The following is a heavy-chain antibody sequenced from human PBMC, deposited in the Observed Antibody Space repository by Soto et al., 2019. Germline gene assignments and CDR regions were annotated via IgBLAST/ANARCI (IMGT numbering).Heavy chain of an antibody. V-gene: IGHV3-33*01. CDR1: GFAFSSYG. Sequence: QVQLVESGGGVVQPGRSLRLSCVASGFAFSSYGMHWVCQAPGKGLEWVAVIWSDGSNKLYADSVKGRFTISRDNFRTTLYLQMNSLRVEDTAIYYCAGDRGAAAFDIWGQGTMVTVSS. CDR2: IWSDGSNK. D-gene: IGHD3-10*01. J-gene: IGHJ3*02. CDR3: AGDRGAAAFDI.